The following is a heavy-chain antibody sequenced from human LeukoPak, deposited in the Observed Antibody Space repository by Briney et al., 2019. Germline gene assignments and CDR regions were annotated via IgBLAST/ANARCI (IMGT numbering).Heavy chain of an antibody. J-gene: IGHJ6*04. Sequence: SETLSLTCTVSGGSISSSSYYWGWIRQPPGKGLEWIGSIYYSGSTYYNPSLKSRVTISVDTSKNQFSLKLSSVTAADTAVYYCGRYEHDYSLVFVWGKGTTVTVSS. CDR3: GRYEHDYSLVFV. V-gene: IGHV4-39*07. CDR1: GGSISSSSYY. CDR2: IYYSGST. D-gene: IGHD4-11*01.